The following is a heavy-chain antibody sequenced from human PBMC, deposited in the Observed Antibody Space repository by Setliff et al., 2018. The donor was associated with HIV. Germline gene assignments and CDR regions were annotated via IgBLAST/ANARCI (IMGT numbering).Heavy chain of an antibody. V-gene: IGHV1-69*13. J-gene: IGHJ6*02. CDR3: AIYPFSRGSNYVSPDYFYAMDV. CDR1: GGTFSSYA. Sequence: GASVKVSCKASGGTFSSYAISWVRQAPGQGLEWMGGIIPIFRTAHYAQEFQGRVTITADEPTSTAYMELSSLRSEDTAVYYCAIYPFSRGSNYVSPDYFYAMDVWGQGTTVT. D-gene: IGHD4-4*01. CDR2: IIPIFRTA.